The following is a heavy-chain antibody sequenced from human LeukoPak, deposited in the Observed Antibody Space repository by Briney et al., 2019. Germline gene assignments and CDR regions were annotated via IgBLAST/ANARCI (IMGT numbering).Heavy chain of an antibody. J-gene: IGHJ4*02. CDR2: IYYDGSNK. V-gene: IGHV3-33*01. Sequence: GGSLRLSCAASRFMFSNYGMHWVRQAPGKGLEWVAIIYYDGSNKYYADSVKGRFTISRDNSKNMLYLQMNSLRAEDTAVNYCASGPGGYDNWGQGTLVTVSS. CDR1: RFMFSNYG. D-gene: IGHD3-16*01. CDR3: ASGPGGYDN.